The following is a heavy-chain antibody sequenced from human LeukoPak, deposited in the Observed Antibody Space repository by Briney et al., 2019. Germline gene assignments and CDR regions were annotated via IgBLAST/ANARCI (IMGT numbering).Heavy chain of an antibody. V-gene: IGHV4-39*07. D-gene: IGHD1-26*01. CDR3: ARKGRGYSGSSVFIY. Sequence: MPSETLSLTCTVSGGSISSSSYYWGWIRQPPGKGLEWIGSIYYSGSTYYNPSLKSRVTISVDTSKNQFSLKLSSVTAADTAVYYCARKGRGYSGSSVFIYWGQGTLVTVSS. J-gene: IGHJ4*02. CDR1: GGSISSSSYY. CDR2: IYYSGST.